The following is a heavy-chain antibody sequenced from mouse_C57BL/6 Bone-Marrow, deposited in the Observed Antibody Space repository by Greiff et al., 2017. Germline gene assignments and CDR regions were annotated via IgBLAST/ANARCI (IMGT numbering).Heavy chain of an antibody. J-gene: IGHJ4*01. CDR3: ARSYYGRRRGAMDY. V-gene: IGHV1-59*01. D-gene: IGHD1-1*02. CDR2: IDPSDSYT. Sequence: VQLQQPGAELVRPGTSVKLSCKASGYTFTSYWMHWVKQRPGQGLEWIGVIDPSDSYTNYNQKFKGKATLTVDTSSSTAYMQLSSLTSEYSAVYDCARSYYGRRRGAMDYWGQGTSVTVSS. CDR1: GYTFTSYW.